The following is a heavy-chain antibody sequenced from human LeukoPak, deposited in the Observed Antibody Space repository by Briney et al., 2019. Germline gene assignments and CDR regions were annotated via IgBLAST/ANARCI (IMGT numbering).Heavy chain of an antibody. J-gene: IGHJ4*02. V-gene: IGHV4-34*01. CDR1: GGSFSGYY. CDR3: ARVVRYYFDY. Sequence: SSETLSLTCAVYGGSFSGYYWSWIRQPPGKGLEWIGEINHSGSTNYNPSLKSRVTISVDTSKNQFSLKLSSVTAADTAVYYCARVVRYYFDYWGQGTLVTVSS. CDR2: INHSGST.